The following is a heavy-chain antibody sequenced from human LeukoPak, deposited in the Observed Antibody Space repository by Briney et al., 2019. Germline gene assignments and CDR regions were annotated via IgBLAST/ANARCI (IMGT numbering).Heavy chain of an antibody. D-gene: IGHD5-18*01. V-gene: IGHV3-23*01. CDR1: GFTFSNYA. Sequence: QTGGSLRLSCAASGFTFSNYAMSWVRQAPGQGLERVSPISGSGGNTYYADSVKGRFTITRDNSKNTLYLQMNSLRAGDTAVYYCARGQLWFDYWGQGTLVTVSS. CDR2: ISGSGGNT. J-gene: IGHJ5*01. CDR3: ARGQLWFDY.